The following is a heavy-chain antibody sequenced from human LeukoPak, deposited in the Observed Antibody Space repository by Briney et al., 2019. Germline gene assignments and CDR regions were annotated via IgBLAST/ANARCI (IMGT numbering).Heavy chain of an antibody. J-gene: IGHJ6*02. D-gene: IGHD5-12*01. CDR2: IYTSGST. CDR1: GGTISSYY. V-gene: IGHV4-4*07. CDR3: ARDKRGYSGTLLLYYGMDV. Sequence: PSETLSLTCTVSGGTISSYYWTWIRQPAGKGLEWIGRIYTSGSTNYNPSLKSRVTISVDKSKNQFSLKLSSVTAADTAVYYYARDKRGYSGTLLLYYGMDVWGQGTMVTVSS.